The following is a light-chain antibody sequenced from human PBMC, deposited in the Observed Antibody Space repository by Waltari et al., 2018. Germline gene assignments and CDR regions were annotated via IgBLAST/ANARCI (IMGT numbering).Light chain of an antibody. CDR3: MQALQTSIT. J-gene: IGKJ5*01. Sequence: EIVLTQSPLSLPVTLGEPASISCTSSQSLLHSNGYAYLDWYVQRPGLPPRLLIYFGSYRASGVPDRFRGSGSVTDFTLKISKVEAEDVGVYYCMQALQTSITFGQGTRLEIK. CDR1: QSLLHSNGYAY. V-gene: IGKV2-28*01. CDR2: FGS.